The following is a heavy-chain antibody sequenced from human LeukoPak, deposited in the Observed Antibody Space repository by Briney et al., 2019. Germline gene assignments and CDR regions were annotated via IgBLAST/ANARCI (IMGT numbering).Heavy chain of an antibody. J-gene: IGHJ5*02. CDR3: ATSDTVSTYNWFDP. D-gene: IGHD5/OR15-5a*01. V-gene: IGHV4-39*01. Sequence: SETLSLTCNASGGSISSNTYFWGWIRRPPGKGLEWIGSIRYSGSTYYNPSLKSRVTISVDTSNNQFSLHLTSLTAADTAVYYCATSDTVSTYNWFDPWGLGTLVTVS. CDR1: GGSISSNTYF. CDR2: IRYSGST.